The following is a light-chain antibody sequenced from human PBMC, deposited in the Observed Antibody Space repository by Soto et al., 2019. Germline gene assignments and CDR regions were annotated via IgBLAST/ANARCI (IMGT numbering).Light chain of an antibody. Sequence: DIQVTQSPSTLSGAVGDRVTIPCRTSQTISSWLAWYQQKQGKAPKLMMYKASTLKSGVPSRFSGRRSGTECNLTISSLQTDDVATYYCQNYKSYPEKFGQGTKV. CDR2: KAS. V-gene: IGKV1-5*03. CDR1: QTISSW. CDR3: QNYKSYPEK. J-gene: IGKJ1*01.